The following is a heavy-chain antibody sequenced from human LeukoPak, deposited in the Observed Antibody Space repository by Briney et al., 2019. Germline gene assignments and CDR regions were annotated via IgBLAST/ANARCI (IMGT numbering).Heavy chain of an antibody. CDR1: GLTFHDYA. CDR2: IVGDSSKT. D-gene: IGHD2-21*01. V-gene: IGHV3-23*01. Sequence: GGSLRLSCAISGLTFHDYAMTWVRQTPGRGLEWVSTIVGDSSKTYYADSVKGRFTISRDNSNYMLFLHMNNLRAEDTAIYYCAKQPYNYYYLDVWGKGTTVTASS. J-gene: IGHJ6*03. CDR3: AKQPYNYYYLDV.